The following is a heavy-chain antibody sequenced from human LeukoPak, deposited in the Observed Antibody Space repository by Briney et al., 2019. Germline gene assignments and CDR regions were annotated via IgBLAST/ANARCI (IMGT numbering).Heavy chain of an antibody. Sequence: SVKVSCKASGGTLSTYVISWVRQAPGQELEWMGRIIPIIGITDYAQKSQDRVTITADKSTSTAYMELSSLRSEDTAVYYCARSHPHHYDSSGWAFDIWGQGTMVTVSS. CDR3: ARSHPHHYDSSGWAFDI. CDR2: IIPIIGIT. J-gene: IGHJ3*02. CDR1: GGTLSTYV. V-gene: IGHV1-69*04. D-gene: IGHD3-22*01.